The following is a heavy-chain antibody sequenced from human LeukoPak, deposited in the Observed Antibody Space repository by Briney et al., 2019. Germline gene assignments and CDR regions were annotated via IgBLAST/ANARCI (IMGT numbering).Heavy chain of an antibody. CDR1: GGSNSSYY. CDR2: IYYSGST. J-gene: IGHJ6*02. Sequence: SETLSLTCTVSGGSNSSYYWSWIRQPPGKGLEWIGYIYYSGSTNYNPSLKNRVTISVDTSKNQFSLKLSSVTAADTAVYYCARAYGSGVYYYYGMDVWGQGTTVTVSS. CDR3: ARAYGSGVYYYYGMDV. D-gene: IGHD3-10*01. V-gene: IGHV4-59*08.